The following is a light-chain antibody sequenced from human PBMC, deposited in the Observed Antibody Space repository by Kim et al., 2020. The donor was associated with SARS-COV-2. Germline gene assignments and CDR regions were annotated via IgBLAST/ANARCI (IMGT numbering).Light chain of an antibody. CDR1: QGISSY. V-gene: IGKV1-9*01. Sequence: SVGDRVTITCRASQGISSYLAWYQQKPGKAPKLLIYAASTWQSGVPSRFSGSGAGTDFTLTISSLQPEDFATYYCQQLNSYPPWTFGQGTKVDIK. J-gene: IGKJ1*01. CDR2: AAS. CDR3: QQLNSYPPWT.